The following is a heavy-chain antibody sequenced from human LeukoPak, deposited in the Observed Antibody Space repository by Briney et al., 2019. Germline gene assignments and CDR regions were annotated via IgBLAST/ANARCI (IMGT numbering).Heavy chain of an antibody. J-gene: IGHJ4*02. Sequence: GGSLRLSCVVSGFTFINYNMNWVRQAPGKGLEWVSSISSSSSYIFHADSVKGRFTISRDNAKNSLYLEMNSLRADDTAVYYCARDSTVGGTTPYYFDHWGQGTLVTVSS. CDR2: ISSSSSYI. CDR3: ARDSTVGGTTPYYFDH. V-gene: IGHV3-21*01. D-gene: IGHD1-26*01. CDR1: GFTFINYN.